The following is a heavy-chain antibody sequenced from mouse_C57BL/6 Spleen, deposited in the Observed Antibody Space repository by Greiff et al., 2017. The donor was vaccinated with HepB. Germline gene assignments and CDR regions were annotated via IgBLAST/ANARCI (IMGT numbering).Heavy chain of an antibody. CDR1: GFTFSDYG. CDR3: ARRNYGSSPWYFDV. Sequence: EVQRVESGGGLVKPGGSLKLSCAASGFTFSDYGMHWVRQAPEKGLEWVAYISSGSSTIYYADTVKGRFTISRDNAKNTLFLQMTSLRSEDTAMYYCARRNYGSSPWYFDVWGTGTTVTVSS. V-gene: IGHV5-17*01. J-gene: IGHJ1*03. CDR2: ISSGSSTI. D-gene: IGHD1-1*01.